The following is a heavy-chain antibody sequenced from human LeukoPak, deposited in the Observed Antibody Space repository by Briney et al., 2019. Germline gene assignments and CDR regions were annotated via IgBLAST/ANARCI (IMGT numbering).Heavy chain of an antibody. CDR2: MNPNSGNT. J-gene: IGHJ4*02. D-gene: IGHD3-9*01. CDR1: GYTFTSYD. V-gene: IGHV1-8*01. CDR3: ARATGKDILTGRKLDN. Sequence: ASVKVSCEASGYTFTSYDINWVRQATGQGLEWMGWMNPNSGNTGYAQKFQGRVTMTRNTSISIAYMELSSLRSDDTAVYYCARATGKDILTGRKLDNWGQGTLVTVSS.